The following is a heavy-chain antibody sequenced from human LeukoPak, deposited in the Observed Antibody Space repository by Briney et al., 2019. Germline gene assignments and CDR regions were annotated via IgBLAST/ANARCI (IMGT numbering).Heavy chain of an antibody. V-gene: IGHV3-11*03. CDR2: ISSSSSYT. J-gene: IGHJ2*01. Sequence: GGSLRLSCAASGFTCSDYYMSWIRQAPGKGLEWVSYISSSSSYTNYADSVKGRFSISRDNAKNSLFLQMNSLRAEDTAVYYCGRPYTSGWYGGFDLWGRGTLLTVSS. D-gene: IGHD6-19*01. CDR1: GFTCSDYY. CDR3: GRPYTSGWYGGFDL.